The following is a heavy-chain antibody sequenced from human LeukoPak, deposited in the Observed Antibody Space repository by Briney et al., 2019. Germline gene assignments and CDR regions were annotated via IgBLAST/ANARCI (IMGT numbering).Heavy chain of an antibody. D-gene: IGHD3-22*01. Sequence: PGGSLRLSCTASGFTFSSYGMHWVRQAPGKGLEWVAFIRYDGTNKYYADSVKGRFTISRDNSKNTLYLQMNSLRAEDTAVYYCAKSAYYYDSSGYYYFDYWGQGTLVTVSS. J-gene: IGHJ4*02. CDR3: AKSAYYYDSSGYYYFDY. CDR1: GFTFSSYG. CDR2: IRYDGTNK. V-gene: IGHV3-30*02.